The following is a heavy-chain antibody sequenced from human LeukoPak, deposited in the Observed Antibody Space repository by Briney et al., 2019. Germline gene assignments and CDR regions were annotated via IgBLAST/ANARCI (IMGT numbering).Heavy chain of an antibody. CDR3: ASCHCTNGVCYGECEYFQE. V-gene: IGHV1-18*01. J-gene: IGHJ1*01. CDR2: IGPYTGKT. CDR1: GGTFSSYA. Sequence: ASVKVSCKASGGTFSSYAISWVRQAPGQGLEWMGWIGPYTGKTNYAQKFQGRVTVTTDTSTTTAYMELRSLRSDDTAVYYCASCHCTNGVCYGECEYFQEWGQGTLVTVSS. D-gene: IGHD2-8*01.